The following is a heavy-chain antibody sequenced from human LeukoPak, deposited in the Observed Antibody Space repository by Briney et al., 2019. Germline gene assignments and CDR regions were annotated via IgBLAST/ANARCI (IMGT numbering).Heavy chain of an antibody. Sequence: ASVKVSCKASGYTFTSYGISWVRQAPGQGLEWMGWISAYNGNTNYAQKLQGRVTMTTDTSTSTAYMELRSLRSDDTAVYYCAREVSGERFLEWFRGGDDAFDIWGQGTMVTVSS. J-gene: IGHJ3*02. CDR1: GYTFTSYG. D-gene: IGHD3-3*01. V-gene: IGHV1-18*01. CDR3: AREVSGERFLEWFRGGDDAFDI. CDR2: ISAYNGNT.